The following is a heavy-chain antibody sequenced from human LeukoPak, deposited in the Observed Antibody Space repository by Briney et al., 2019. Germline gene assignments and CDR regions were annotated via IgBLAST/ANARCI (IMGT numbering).Heavy chain of an antibody. CDR1: DGSFTSIY. CDR3: ARYTMAAAPRFDN. V-gene: IGHV4-34*01. CDR2: ITHSGST. Sequence: SETLSLTCAVHDGSFTSIYWSWIRQPPGRGLEWIGEITHSGSTNYNPSLKSRVTNSLDTSKNQFSLKLNSVTAADAAVYYCARYTMAAAPRFDNWGQGTLVAVSS. D-gene: IGHD3-10*01. J-gene: IGHJ4*02.